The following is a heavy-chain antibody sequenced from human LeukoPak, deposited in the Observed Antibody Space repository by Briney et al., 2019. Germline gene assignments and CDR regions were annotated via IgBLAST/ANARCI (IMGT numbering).Heavy chain of an antibody. CDR2: IYAGDSDI. Sequence: GESLKISCKGSGYGFTSYWIAWARHMPGKGLEWMGFIYAGDSDIRYNPSFEGQVSISADTSIDTAYLQWSNLKASDTATYYCARHMDKNKSYCSGSTCYDAFDVWGQGTTVTV. CDR3: ARHMDKNKSYCSGSTCYDAFDV. D-gene: IGHD2-15*01. J-gene: IGHJ3*01. V-gene: IGHV5-51*01. CDR1: GYGFTSYW.